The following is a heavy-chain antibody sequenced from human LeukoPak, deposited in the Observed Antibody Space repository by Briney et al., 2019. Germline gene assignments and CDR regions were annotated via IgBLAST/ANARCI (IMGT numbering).Heavy chain of an antibody. V-gene: IGHV3-66*02. Sequence: PGGSLRLSCAASGFTVGNAYMSWGRQAPGKGLEWVSVIHDGGTTYYAASVEGRFTIARDNSRNTLSLQMNSLTTEDTAVYYCARIGSPGVAYYGMDVWGQGTTVTVSS. J-gene: IGHJ6*02. D-gene: IGHD3-3*01. CDR1: GFTVGNAY. CDR2: IHDGGTT. CDR3: ARIGSPGVAYYGMDV.